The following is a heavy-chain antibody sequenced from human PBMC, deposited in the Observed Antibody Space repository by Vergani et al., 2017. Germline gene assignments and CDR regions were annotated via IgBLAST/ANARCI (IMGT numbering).Heavy chain of an antibody. CDR3: AREGGESYGVYNDAFVT. D-gene: IGHD4-17*01. J-gene: IGHJ3*02. V-gene: IGHV4-34*01. CDR1: GGSFSGYY. CDR2: INHSGST. Sequence: QVQLQQWGAGLLKPSETLSLTCAVYGGSFSGYYWSWIRQPPGKGLEWIGEINHSGSTNYNPSLKSRVTISVDTSKNQFSLKLSSVTAADTAVYYCAREGGESYGVYNDAFVTWAQGKRVAFFS.